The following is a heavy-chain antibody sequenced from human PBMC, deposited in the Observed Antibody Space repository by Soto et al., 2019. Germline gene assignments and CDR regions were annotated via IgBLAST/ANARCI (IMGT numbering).Heavy chain of an antibody. D-gene: IGHD1-26*01. J-gene: IGHJ4*02. CDR2: TYYRSKWYN. CDR1: GDSVSGNSAA. V-gene: IGHV6-1*01. CDR3: ARDRGRVGATYFDY. Sequence: SQTLSLTCAISGDSVSGNSAAWNWIRQSPSRGREWLGRTYYRSKWYNDYAVSVKSRITINPDTSKNQFSLQLNSVTPEDTAVYYCARDRGRVGATYFDYWGQGTLVTVSS.